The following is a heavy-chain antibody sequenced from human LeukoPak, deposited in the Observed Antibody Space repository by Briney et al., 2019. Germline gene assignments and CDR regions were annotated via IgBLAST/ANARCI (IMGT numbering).Heavy chain of an antibody. CDR2: IYYSGST. D-gene: IGHD3-22*01. Sequence: SETLSLTCTVSGGSISSYYWSWIRQPPGKGMEWIGYIYYSGSTNYNPSLKSRVTISVDTSKNQFSLKLSSVTAADTAVYYCARGGDYYDSSGPPARWGQGTLVTVSS. V-gene: IGHV4-59*01. J-gene: IGHJ4*02. CDR1: GGSISSYY. CDR3: ARGGDYYDSSGPPAR.